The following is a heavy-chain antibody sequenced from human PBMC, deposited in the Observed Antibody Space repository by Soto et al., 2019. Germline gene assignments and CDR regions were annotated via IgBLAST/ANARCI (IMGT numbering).Heavy chain of an antibody. D-gene: IGHD6-19*01. CDR1: GYFIGAGGYY. CDR3: ARMYSSGSGWFHP. V-gene: IGHV4-31*02. J-gene: IGHJ5*02. CDR2: FYSSGSI. Sequence: SETLSLTCFVSGYFIGAGGYYWSWIRHHPGKGLEWIGSFYSSGSIIYNPSLRSRVSISGDMSTNQFSMSLTSVTAADTARYYCARMYSSGSGWFHPWGQGTLVTVPQ.